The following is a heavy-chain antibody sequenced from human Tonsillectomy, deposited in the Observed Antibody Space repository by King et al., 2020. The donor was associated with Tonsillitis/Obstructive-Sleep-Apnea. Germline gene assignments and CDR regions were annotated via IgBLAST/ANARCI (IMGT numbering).Heavy chain of an antibody. Sequence: VQLQESGPGLVKPSETLSLTCTVSGGTTSSYYWSWIRQPPGKGLEWIGYIYYGGSTNYNPSLKSRVTLSLDTSKNQFSLKLSSVTAADTAVYYCATHRRGYSYGVGAFDIGGQGTMVTVSS. CDR2: IYYGGST. D-gene: IGHD5-18*01. CDR3: ATHRRGYSYGVGAFDI. J-gene: IGHJ3*02. V-gene: IGHV4-59*08. CDR1: GGTTSSYY.